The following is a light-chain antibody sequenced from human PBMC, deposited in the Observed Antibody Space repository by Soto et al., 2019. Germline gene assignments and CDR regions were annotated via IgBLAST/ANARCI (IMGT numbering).Light chain of an antibody. Sequence: DIQMTQSTSSLSAAIGDRVTITCRASQRISSFVNWYQQKPGKAPNLLIFASNTLKSGVPSRFSGSGSETDFTLTIGGVQREDFAIYYCQQSYSIPRTFGQGTKVDNK. V-gene: IGKV1-39*01. CDR2: ASN. CDR1: QRISSF. CDR3: QQSYSIPRT. J-gene: IGKJ1*01.